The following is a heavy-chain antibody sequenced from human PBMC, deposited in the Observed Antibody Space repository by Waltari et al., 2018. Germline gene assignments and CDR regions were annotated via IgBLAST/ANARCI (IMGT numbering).Heavy chain of an antibody. J-gene: IGHJ4*02. CDR3: ARGRYWSSYLEGIFDS. CDR2: VYFTGT. V-gene: IGHV4-39*07. Sequence: QMQLQESGPELLKPSETLSLTCSVSGGSVSSDNYYWGWIRQPPGKGLEWIGSVYFTGTYYNPSINSRVTISSDTSKNHLSLKLTSVIAADTAVYYCARGRYWSSYLEGIFDSWGQGTLVTVSS. CDR1: GGSVSSDNYY. D-gene: IGHD2-2*01.